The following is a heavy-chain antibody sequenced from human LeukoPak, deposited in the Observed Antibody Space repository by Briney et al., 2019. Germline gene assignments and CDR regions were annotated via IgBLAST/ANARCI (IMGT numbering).Heavy chain of an antibody. J-gene: IGHJ4*02. V-gene: IGHV3-23*01. CDR1: GFTFSSYA. Sequence: SGGSLRLSCAASGFTFSSYAMSWVRQAPGKGLEWVSAISGSGGSTYYADSVKGRFTISRDNSKNTLYLQMNSLRAEDTALYYCAKARGGRAPAAIGNDYWGQGTLVTVSS. CDR2: ISGSGGST. D-gene: IGHD2-2*01. CDR3: AKARGGRAPAAIGNDY.